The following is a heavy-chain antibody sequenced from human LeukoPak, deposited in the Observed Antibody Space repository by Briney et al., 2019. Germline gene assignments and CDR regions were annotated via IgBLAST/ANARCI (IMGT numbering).Heavy chain of an antibody. CDR2: ISGSGGST. Sequence: GGSLRLSCAVSGFTFSSYAMFWVRQAPGKGLECVSSISGSGGSTYYTDSVKGRFTISRDNSKNTLYLQMNSLRAEDTAVYYCAKARRMASIPAGAFDIWGQGTMVAVSS. V-gene: IGHV3-23*01. CDR3: AKARRMASIPAGAFDI. CDR1: GFTFSSYA. D-gene: IGHD5-24*01. J-gene: IGHJ3*02.